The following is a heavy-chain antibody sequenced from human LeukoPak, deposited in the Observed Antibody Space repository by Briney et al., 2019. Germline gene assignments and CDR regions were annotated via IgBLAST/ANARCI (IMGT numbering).Heavy chain of an antibody. J-gene: IGHJ4*02. CDR1: GFTFSSYG. Sequence: GSLRLSCAASGFTFSSYGMHWVRQPPGKGLEWIGEIYHSGSTNYNPSLKSRVTISVDKSKNQFSLKLSSVTAADTAVYYCARGESDRGVLGRWGQGTLVTVSS. V-gene: IGHV4-4*02. D-gene: IGHD3-10*01. CDR3: ARGESDRGVLGR. CDR2: IYHSGST.